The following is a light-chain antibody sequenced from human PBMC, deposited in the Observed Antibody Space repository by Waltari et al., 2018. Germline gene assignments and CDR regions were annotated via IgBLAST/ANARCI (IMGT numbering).Light chain of an antibody. CDR3: CSFTRSNSWV. V-gene: IGLV2-14*03. J-gene: IGLJ3*02. CDR2: DVN. Sequence: HSALAQPASVSGSPGQSIPIPCTGTSSDVGAYNYASWYQQHPGKAPRLMIFDVNDRPAGVSYRFSGSKSGNTASLTISGLQAEDEADYYCCSFTRSNSWVFGGGTKLTVL. CDR1: SSDVGAYNY.